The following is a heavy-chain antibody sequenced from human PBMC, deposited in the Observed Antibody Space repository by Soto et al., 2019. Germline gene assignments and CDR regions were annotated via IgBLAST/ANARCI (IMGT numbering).Heavy chain of an antibody. CDR3: ARSSGGVYGLIIEGTNRFAP. Sequence: ASVKVSCKAPGDTFTSYYMHWVRQAPGHGLEWMGVINPNGGSTRFAQKFQGRVTMTRDTSTSTVYMELRGLTSEDTAVYYCARSSGGVYGLIIEGTNRFAPCGQGTLVTVSS. D-gene: IGHD3-16*01. J-gene: IGHJ5*02. CDR2: INPNGGST. CDR1: GDTFTSYY. V-gene: IGHV1-46*01.